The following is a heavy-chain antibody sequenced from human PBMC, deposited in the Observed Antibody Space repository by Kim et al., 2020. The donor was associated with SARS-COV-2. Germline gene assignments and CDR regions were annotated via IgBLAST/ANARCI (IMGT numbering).Heavy chain of an antibody. CDR1: GFTFSNNG. CDR3: ARDPSGSGWYGMCDY. V-gene: IGHV3-33*05. D-gene: IGHD6-19*01. CDR2: ISHDGGSK. J-gene: IGHJ4*02. Sequence: GGSLRLSCAASGFTFSNNGMHWVRQAPGKGLEWVAVISHDGGSKHYADSVKGRFTISRDNSKNTLYLQLNSLRADDTAVYYCARDPSGSGWYGMCDYWGQGTLVTVSS.